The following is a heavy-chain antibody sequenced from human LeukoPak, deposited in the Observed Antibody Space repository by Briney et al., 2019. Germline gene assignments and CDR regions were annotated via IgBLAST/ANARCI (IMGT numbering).Heavy chain of an antibody. CDR2: FDPEDGET. J-gene: IGHJ6*02. V-gene: IGHV1-24*01. Sequence: ASVKVSCKVSGYTLTELSMHWVQQAPGKGREWMGGFDPEDGETIYAQKFQGRVTMTEDTSTDTAYMEPSILRSEDTAAYSCATDRAWLRRSGYYYYGMDVWGQGTTVTVSS. CDR3: ATDRAWLRRSGYYYYGMDV. D-gene: IGHD5-12*01. CDR1: GYTLTELS.